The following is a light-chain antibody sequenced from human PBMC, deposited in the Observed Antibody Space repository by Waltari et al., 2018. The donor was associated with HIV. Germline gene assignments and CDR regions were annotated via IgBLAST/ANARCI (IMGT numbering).Light chain of an antibody. CDR1: SSDVGGYKY. J-gene: IGLJ1*01. Sequence: QSALTQPRSVSGSPGQSVTISCTGTSSDVGGYKYVSWYQQHPGKAPKLMIYDVSKRPSGLPGCFSGSRSGNTACLTSSGLQAEDEADYCCCSYAGSYNYVYGTGTKVTVL. V-gene: IGLV2-11*01. CDR2: DVS. CDR3: CSYAGSYNYV.